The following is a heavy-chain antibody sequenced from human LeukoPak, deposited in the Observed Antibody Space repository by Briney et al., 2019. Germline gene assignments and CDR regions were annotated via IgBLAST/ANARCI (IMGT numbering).Heavy chain of an antibody. V-gene: IGHV3-64*01. CDR1: GFXFSSYA. Sequence: GGSLRLSCAASGFXFSSYAIHWVRQAPGKGQEYVSAISSDGGSTYYANSVKGRFTISRDNSKNTMYLQMGSLRPEDMAVYYCARGRSNYDILTGYVYWGQGALVTVSS. CDR2: ISSDGGST. D-gene: IGHD3-9*01. J-gene: IGHJ4*02. CDR3: ARGRSNYDILTGYVY.